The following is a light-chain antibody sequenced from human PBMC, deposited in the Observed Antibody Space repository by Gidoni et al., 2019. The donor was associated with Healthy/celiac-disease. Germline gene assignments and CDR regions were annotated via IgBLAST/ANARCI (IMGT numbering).Light chain of an antibody. Sequence: QSALTQPASVSGSPGPSITISCTGTSSDVGGYNYVSWYHQHPGKAPKLMIYDVSNRPSGVSNRFSGSKSGNTASLTISGLQAEDEADYYCSSYTSSSTLVFGGGTKLTVL. CDR1: SSDVGGYNY. V-gene: IGLV2-14*01. CDR2: DVS. J-gene: IGLJ3*02. CDR3: SSYTSSSTLV.